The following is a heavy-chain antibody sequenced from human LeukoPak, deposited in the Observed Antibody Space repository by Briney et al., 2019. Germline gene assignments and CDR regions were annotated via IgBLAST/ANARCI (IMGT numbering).Heavy chain of an antibody. CDR2: ISSSGSTI. V-gene: IGHV3-48*03. CDR1: GFTSSSYE. Sequence: GGSLRLSCAASGFTSSSYEMNWVRQAPGKGLEWVSYISSSGSTIYYADSVKGRFTISRDNAKNSLYLQMNSLRAEDTAVYYCARGDDYGGKPFDYWGQATLVTVSS. J-gene: IGHJ4*02. D-gene: IGHD4-23*01. CDR3: ARGDDYGGKPFDY.